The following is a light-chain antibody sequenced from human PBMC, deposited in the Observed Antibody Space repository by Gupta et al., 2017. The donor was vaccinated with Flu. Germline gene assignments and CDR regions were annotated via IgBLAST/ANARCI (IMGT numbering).Light chain of an antibody. CDR1: STY. J-gene: IGKJ4*01. CDR3: QQYGGPL. Sequence: STYLVWYQQKPGQPPRLLFYGASSRATGIPDRFRASGSGTDFTLTITRLEPEDFAVYYCQQYGGPLFGGGPKVEIK. V-gene: IGKV3-20*01. CDR2: GAS.